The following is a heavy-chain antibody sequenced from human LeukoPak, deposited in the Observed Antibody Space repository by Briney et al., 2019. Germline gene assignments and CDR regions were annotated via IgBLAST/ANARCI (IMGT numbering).Heavy chain of an antibody. V-gene: IGHV1-2*02. J-gene: IGHJ4*02. Sequence: GASVKVSCKASGYTITGYYIHWVRQAPGQGLDWMGWINPDTGGTNYAQKFQGRVTMTRDMSISTAHMEPSRLTSDDTAVYYCARSPTGTGRFDYWGQGTLVTVSS. D-gene: IGHD3-10*01. CDR3: ARSPTGTGRFDY. CDR2: INPDTGGT. CDR1: GYTITGYY.